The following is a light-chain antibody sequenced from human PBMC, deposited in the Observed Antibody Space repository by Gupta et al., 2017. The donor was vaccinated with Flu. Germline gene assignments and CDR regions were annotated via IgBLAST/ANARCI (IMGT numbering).Light chain of an antibody. Sequence: IVMTQSPVTLSVSPGERATLSCRASQSVSSNLAWYQQKPGQAPRLLIYGASTRATGIPARFSGSGSGTEFTLTISSLQSEDFAVYYCQQYDTWPRAFGPGTKVDIK. CDR2: GAS. CDR3: QQYDTWPRA. J-gene: IGKJ3*01. CDR1: QSVSSN. V-gene: IGKV3-15*01.